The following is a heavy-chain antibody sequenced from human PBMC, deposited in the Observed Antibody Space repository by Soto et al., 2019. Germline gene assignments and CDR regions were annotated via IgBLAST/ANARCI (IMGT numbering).Heavy chain of an antibody. D-gene: IGHD2-2*01. V-gene: IGHV1-69*01. CDR2: IVPIFGTA. CDR1: GGTFSSYA. CDR3: ASGGLGCSSTRCLNWFDP. Sequence: QVQLVQSGAEVKKPGSSVKVSCKASGGTFSSYAISWVRQAPGQGLEWMGGIVPIFGTANYAQKFQGRVTITADESKSTAYMELSSLRSEDTAVYYCASGGLGCSSTRCLNWFDPWGQGTLVTVSS. J-gene: IGHJ5*02.